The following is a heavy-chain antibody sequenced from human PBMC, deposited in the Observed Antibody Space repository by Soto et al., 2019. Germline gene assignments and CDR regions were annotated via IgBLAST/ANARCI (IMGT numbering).Heavy chain of an antibody. J-gene: IGHJ4*02. Sequence: GSLRLSCAASGFTFSSYSMNWVRQAPGKGLEWVSYISSSSSTIYYADSVKGRFTISRDNAKNSLYLQMNSLRAEDTAVYYCARDQWLLHYWGQGTLVTVSS. D-gene: IGHD6-19*01. CDR3: ARDQWLLHY. V-gene: IGHV3-48*01. CDR1: GFTFSSYS. CDR2: ISSSSSTI.